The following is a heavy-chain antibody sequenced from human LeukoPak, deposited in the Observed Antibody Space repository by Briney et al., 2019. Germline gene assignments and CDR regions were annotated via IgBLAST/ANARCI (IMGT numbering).Heavy chain of an antibody. V-gene: IGHV4-59*01. CDR1: GGSISSYY. CDR3: ARCSGGNCEQGWFDP. CDR2: IYYSGST. Sequence: SETLSLTCTVSGGSISSYYWSWIRQPPGKGLEWIGYIYYSGSTNYNPSLKSQVTISVDTSKNQFSLKLSSVTAADTAVYYCARCSGGNCEQGWFDPWGQGTLVTVSS. D-gene: IGHD2-15*01. J-gene: IGHJ5*02.